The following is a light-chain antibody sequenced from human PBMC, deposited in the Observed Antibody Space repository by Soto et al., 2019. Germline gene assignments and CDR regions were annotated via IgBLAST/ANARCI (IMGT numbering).Light chain of an antibody. CDR3: QQYVGLPPT. Sequence: EIVLTQSPGTLSLSPGERATLSCSASQTVGSSFLAWFQHKPGQAPRLLIYGASTRATGIPARFSGSGSGTEFTLTISRLEPEDFAVYYCQQYVGLPPTFGQGTKVDIK. V-gene: IGKV3-20*01. J-gene: IGKJ1*01. CDR1: QTVGSSF. CDR2: GAS.